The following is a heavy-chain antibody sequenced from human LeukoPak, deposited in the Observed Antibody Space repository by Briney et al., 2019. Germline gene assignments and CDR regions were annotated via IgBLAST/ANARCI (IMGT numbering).Heavy chain of an antibody. J-gene: IGHJ4*02. CDR3: TTHPY. CDR2: VKTKTVGGTT. Sequence: PGGSLRLSCAAPGFTFSNAWMNWVRQAPGKGLEWVGRVKTKTVGGTTDYAAPVKGRFTISRDDSKNTLYLQMDSLKTEDTAEYYCTTHPYWGQGTLVTVSS. V-gene: IGHV3-15*01. CDR1: GFTFSNAW.